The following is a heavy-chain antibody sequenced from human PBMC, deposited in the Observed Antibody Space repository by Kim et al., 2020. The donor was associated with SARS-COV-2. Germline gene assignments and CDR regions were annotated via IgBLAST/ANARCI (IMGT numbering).Heavy chain of an antibody. Sequence: ASVKVSSKASGYTFTSYGISWVRQAPGQGLEWMGWISAYNGNTNYAQKLQGRVTMTTDTSTSTAYMELRSLRSDDTAVYYCAGDGSGYDYPDAFDIWGQGTMVTVSS. CDR3: AGDGSGYDYPDAFDI. D-gene: IGHD5-12*01. CDR1: GYTFTSYG. V-gene: IGHV1-18*01. CDR2: ISAYNGNT. J-gene: IGHJ3*02.